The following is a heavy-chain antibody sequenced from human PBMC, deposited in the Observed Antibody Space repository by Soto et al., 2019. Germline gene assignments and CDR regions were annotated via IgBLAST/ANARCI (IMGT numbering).Heavy chain of an antibody. CDR3: GRGFRVAHTRWGFDP. D-gene: IGHD2-15*01. J-gene: IGHJ5*02. Sequence: QVQLVQSGAEVKKPGASVKVSCKASGYTFTNYDISWVRQAPGQGLEWMGWISTYNGNTNYAQKLQGRVTMTTDTSTSTAYLALRSLRPDDTAVHYFGRGFRVAHTRWGFDPWGQGNLVTVSS. CDR2: ISTYNGNT. CDR1: GYTFTNYD. V-gene: IGHV1-18*01.